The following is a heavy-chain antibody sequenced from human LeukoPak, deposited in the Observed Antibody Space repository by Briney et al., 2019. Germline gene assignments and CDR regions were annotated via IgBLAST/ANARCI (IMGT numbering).Heavy chain of an antibody. Sequence: SETLSLTCIVSGGSIGPYYWSWIRQAAGKGPEWIGRIYTTGTADYNPSLKSRVTISVDTSKNQFSLKLSSVTAADTAVYYCAITPGPFDSTTNYYPFDYWGQGTLVTVSS. CDR3: AITPGPFDSTTNYYPFDY. D-gene: IGHD2/OR15-2a*01. CDR2: IYTTGTA. CDR1: GGSIGPYY. J-gene: IGHJ4*02. V-gene: IGHV4-4*07.